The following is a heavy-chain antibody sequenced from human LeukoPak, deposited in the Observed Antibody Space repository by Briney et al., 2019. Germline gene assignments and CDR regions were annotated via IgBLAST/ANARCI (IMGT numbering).Heavy chain of an antibody. V-gene: IGHV3-23*01. J-gene: IGHJ3*02. CDR2: ISPDNT. CDR3: VKERVDRALTRSFEI. D-gene: IGHD3-10*01. CDR1: GFTFSTNP. Sequence: GGSLRLSCAASGFTFSTNPMSWVRQAPGKGLEWVSAISPDNTYYADSVKGRLTISRDDSKNTVYLQMNSPRAEDTARYYCVKERVDRALTRSFEIWGQGTVVTVSS.